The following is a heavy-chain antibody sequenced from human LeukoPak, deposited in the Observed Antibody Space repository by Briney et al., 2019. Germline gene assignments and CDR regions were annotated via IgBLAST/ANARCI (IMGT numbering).Heavy chain of an antibody. D-gene: IGHD6-13*01. CDR3: AKGRYSSSHFDY. CDR2: ISWNSGNI. CDR1: GFSFDDYA. V-gene: IGHV3-9*01. Sequence: GTSLRLSCAASGFSFDDYAMHWVRQAPGKGLEWVSGISWNSGNIGYADSVKGRFTISRDNAKNSLYLQMNSLRAEDTALYYCAKGRYSSSHFDYWGQGTLVTVSS. J-gene: IGHJ4*02.